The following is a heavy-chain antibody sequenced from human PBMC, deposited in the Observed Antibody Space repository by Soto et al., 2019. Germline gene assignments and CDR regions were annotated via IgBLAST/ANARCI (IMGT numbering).Heavy chain of an antibody. CDR2: ISWNSGSI. D-gene: IGHD2-21*01. Sequence: GGSLRLSCAASGFTFDDYAMHWVRQAPGKGLEWVSGISWNSGSIGYADSVKGRFTISRDNAKNSLYLQMNSLRAEDTALYYCAKGGVATLTGAFDIWGQGTMVTVSS. J-gene: IGHJ3*02. V-gene: IGHV3-9*01. CDR3: AKGGVATLTGAFDI. CDR1: GFTFDDYA.